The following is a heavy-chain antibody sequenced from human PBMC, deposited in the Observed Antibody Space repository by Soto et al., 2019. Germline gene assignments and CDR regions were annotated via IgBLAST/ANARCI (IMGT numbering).Heavy chain of an antibody. D-gene: IGHD5-12*01. CDR3: ARSSRDIVATESPYGMDV. CDR1: GGTFSSYA. CDR2: IIPIFGTA. Sequence: SVKVSCKGSGGTFSSYAISWERQAPGQWLEWMGGIIPIFGTANYAQKFQGRVTITADESTSTAYMELSSLRSEDTAVYYCARSSRDIVATESPYGMDVWGQGTTVTVSS. J-gene: IGHJ6*02. V-gene: IGHV1-69*13.